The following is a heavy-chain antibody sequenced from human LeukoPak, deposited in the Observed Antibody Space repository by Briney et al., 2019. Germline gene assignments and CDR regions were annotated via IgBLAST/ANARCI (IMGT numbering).Heavy chain of an antibody. J-gene: IGHJ4*02. D-gene: IGHD5-18*01. Sequence: ASVKVSCKASGYTFTGYYMHWVRQAPGQGLEWMGWVSPNSGGTNYAQKFQGRVTMTRDTSISTAYMELRRLRSDDTAVYYCAREGRVDSAVVLFDYWGQGTLVTVSS. V-gene: IGHV1-2*02. CDR1: GYTFTGYY. CDR3: AREGRVDSAVVLFDY. CDR2: VSPNSGGT.